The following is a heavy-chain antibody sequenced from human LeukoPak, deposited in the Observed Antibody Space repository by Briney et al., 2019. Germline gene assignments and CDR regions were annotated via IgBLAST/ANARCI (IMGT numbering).Heavy chain of an antibody. CDR3: ARGAIIAVAGNFDY. D-gene: IGHD6-19*01. V-gene: IGHV3-7*01. CDR1: GFTFSSYW. Sequence: GGSLRLSCAASGFTFSSYWMSWVRQAPRKGLEWVANIKQDGSEKYYVDSVKGRFTISRDNAKNSLYLQMNSLRAEDTAVYYCARGAIIAVAGNFDYWGQGTLVTVSS. CDR2: IKQDGSEK. J-gene: IGHJ4*02.